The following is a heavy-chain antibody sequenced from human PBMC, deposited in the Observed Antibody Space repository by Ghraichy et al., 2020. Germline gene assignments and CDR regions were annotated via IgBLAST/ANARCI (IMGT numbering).Heavy chain of an antibody. CDR2: INPNSGGT. V-gene: IGHV1-2*02. Sequence: LGYGLVWMKWINPNSGGTNYAQKFQGRVTMTRDTSISTAYMELSRLRSDDTAVYYCARDPWDYWGQGTRVTVTS. CDR3: ARDPWDY. J-gene: IGHJ4*02.